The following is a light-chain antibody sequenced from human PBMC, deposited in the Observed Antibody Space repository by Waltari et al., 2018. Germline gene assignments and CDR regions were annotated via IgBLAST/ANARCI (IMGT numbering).Light chain of an antibody. V-gene: IGLV2-14*03. J-gene: IGLJ2*01. CDR3: SAHSASSTHVL. CDR2: DVN. CDR1: NSDIGAYNY. Sequence: QSALTQPASVSGSPGQSITISCTGTNSDIGAYNYVFWYQQYPGTAPKLIIYDVNSRPSGISVRFSGAKSGNTASLTISGLQAEDGADYYCSAHSASSTHVLFGGGTKLTVL.